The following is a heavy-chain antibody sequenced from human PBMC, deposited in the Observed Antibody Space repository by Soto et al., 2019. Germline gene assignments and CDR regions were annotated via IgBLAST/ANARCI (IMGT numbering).Heavy chain of an antibody. J-gene: IGHJ6*02. CDR1: GGSISSYY. D-gene: IGHD7-27*01. CDR2: IYYSGST. Sequence: PSETLSLTCTVSGGSISSYYWSWIRQPPGKGLEWIGYIYYSGSTNYNPSLKSRVTISVDTSKNQFSLKLSSVTAADTAVYYCARAGDKEGYYYYVMDVWGQVTTVTVSS. V-gene: IGHV4-59*01. CDR3: ARAGDKEGYYYYVMDV.